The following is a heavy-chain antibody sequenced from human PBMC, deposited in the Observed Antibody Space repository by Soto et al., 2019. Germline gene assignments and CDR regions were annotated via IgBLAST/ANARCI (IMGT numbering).Heavy chain of an antibody. D-gene: IGHD3-10*01. CDR3: ARDGGSGSYYGRYFDY. CDR2: ISSSSSYI. Sequence: GGYLRLSCAASGFTFSDYYMSWIRQAPGKGQEWVSYISSSSSYIYYADSVKGRFTISRDNAKYSLYLQMNSLRAEDTAVYYCARDGGSGSYYGRYFDYWGQGTLVTVSS. V-gene: IGHV3-11*06. CDR1: GFTFSDYY. J-gene: IGHJ4*02.